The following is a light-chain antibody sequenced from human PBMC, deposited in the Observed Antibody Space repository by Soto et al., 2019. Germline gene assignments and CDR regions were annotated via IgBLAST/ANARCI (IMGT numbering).Light chain of an antibody. CDR3: LQTYSAPRT. J-gene: IGKJ1*01. CDR1: QNIPGY. CDR2: AAS. V-gene: IGKV1-39*01. Sequence: DTQMTQSPSSLSASVGDRVTITCRASQNIPGYLNWFQQKPGKAPKLLIYAASRLQSGVPSRFSGSESGTDFTLTISSLQPEDFATYYCLQTYSAPRTFGQGTKVEIK.